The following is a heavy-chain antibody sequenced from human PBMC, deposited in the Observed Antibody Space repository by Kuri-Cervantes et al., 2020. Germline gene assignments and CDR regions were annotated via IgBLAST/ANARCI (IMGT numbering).Heavy chain of an antibody. J-gene: IGHJ4*02. CDR3: ARGPAGYSYGTYFDY. CDR1: GGSFSGYY. D-gene: IGHD5-18*01. V-gene: IGHV4-34*01. Sequence: SETLSLTCAAYGGSFSGYYWSWIRQPPGKGLEWIGEINHSGSTNYNPSLKSRVTISVDTSKNQFSLKLSSVTAADTAVYYCARGPAGYSYGTYFDYWGQGTLVTVSS. CDR2: INHSGST.